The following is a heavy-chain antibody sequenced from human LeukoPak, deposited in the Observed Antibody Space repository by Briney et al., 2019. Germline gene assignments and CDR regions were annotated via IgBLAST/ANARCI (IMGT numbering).Heavy chain of an antibody. D-gene: IGHD6-13*01. CDR2: IKQDGSEK. V-gene: IGHV3-7*01. CDR3: ARDFAQLAPYYYYYMDV. J-gene: IGHJ6*03. Sequence: PGGSLRLSCAASGFTFSSYWMSWVRQAPGKGLEWVANIKQDGSEKYYVDSVKGRFTISRDNAKNSLYLQMNSLRAEDTAVYYCARDFAQLAPYYYYYMDVWGKGTTVTVSS. CDR1: GFTFSSYW.